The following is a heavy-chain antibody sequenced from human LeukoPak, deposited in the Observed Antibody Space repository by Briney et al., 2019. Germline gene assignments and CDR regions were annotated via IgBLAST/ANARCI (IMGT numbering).Heavy chain of an antibody. V-gene: IGHV1-46*01. J-gene: IGHJ5*02. Sequence: ASVKVSCKASGGTFSSYAISWVRQAPGQGLEWMGIINPSGGSTSYAQKFQGRATMTRDTSISTAYMELSRLRSDDTAVYYCARGWVVTAVGFDPWGQGTLVTVSS. CDR3: ARGWVVTAVGFDP. D-gene: IGHD3-22*01. CDR1: GGTFSSYA. CDR2: INPSGGST.